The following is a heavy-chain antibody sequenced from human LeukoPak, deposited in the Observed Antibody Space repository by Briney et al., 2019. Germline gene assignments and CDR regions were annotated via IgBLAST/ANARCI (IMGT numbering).Heavy chain of an antibody. CDR1: GFTFSSFW. J-gene: IGHJ4*02. D-gene: IGHD5-18*01. V-gene: IGHV3-48*02. CDR3: ARVRYTYGYLFDY. Sequence: QTGGSLRLSCAASGFTFSSFWMHWVRQAPGKGLEWISYISSSSNTIYYADSSVKGRFTVSRDNAKNSLYLQMNSLTDEDTAVYYCARVRYTYGYLFDYWGQGTLVTVSS. CDR2: ISSSSNTI.